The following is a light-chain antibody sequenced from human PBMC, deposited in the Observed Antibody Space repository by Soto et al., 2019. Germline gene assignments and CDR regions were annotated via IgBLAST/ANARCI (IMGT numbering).Light chain of an antibody. J-gene: IGKJ3*01. CDR3: QQTSNGGT. V-gene: IGKV3-11*01. CDR2: DAS. CDR1: QSISSY. Sequence: EILLTQSPATLSLSPGERATLSCRASQSISSYLAWYQQKPGQAPRLLIYDASNRATGISARFSGSGSGTAFTLTISSLEPEDFAGYYCQQTSNGGTFGPGTKVDIK.